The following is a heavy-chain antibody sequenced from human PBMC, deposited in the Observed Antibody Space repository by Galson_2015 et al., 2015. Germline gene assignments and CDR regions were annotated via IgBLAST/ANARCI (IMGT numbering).Heavy chain of an antibody. V-gene: IGHV3-74*01. CDR1: GFTFSNYW. CDR2: INSDGSTT. Sequence: SLRLSCAASGFTFSNYWMHWVRQAPGKGLVCVSRINSDGSTTSYAGSVKGRFTISRDNAKNTLYLQMNSLRADDTAVYYCAREFYYDRSGYYGDYFDYWGQVTLVTVSS. D-gene: IGHD3-22*01. J-gene: IGHJ4*02. CDR3: AREFYYDRSGYYGDYFDY.